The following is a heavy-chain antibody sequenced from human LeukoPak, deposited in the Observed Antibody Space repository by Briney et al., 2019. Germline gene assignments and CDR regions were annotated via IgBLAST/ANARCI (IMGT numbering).Heavy chain of an antibody. Sequence: SETLSLTCTVSGGTVSSGSYYWSWIRQPPGKGLEWIGYIYYSGSTNYNPSLKSRVTISVDTSKNQFSLKLSSVTAADTAVYYCARGRSSFFDYWGQGTLVTVSS. D-gene: IGHD6-19*01. CDR1: GGTVSSGSYY. V-gene: IGHV4-61*01. J-gene: IGHJ4*02. CDR3: ARGRSSFFDY. CDR2: IYYSGST.